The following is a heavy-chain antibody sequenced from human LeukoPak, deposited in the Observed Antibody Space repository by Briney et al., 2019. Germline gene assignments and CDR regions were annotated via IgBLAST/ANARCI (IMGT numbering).Heavy chain of an antibody. CDR3: ARPAPFRGVTPGFGMDV. CDR2: IYYSGST. V-gene: IGHV4-39*07. Sequence: SETLSLTCTVSGGSISSSSYYWGWIRQPPGKGLEWIGSIYYSGSTYYNPSLKSRVTISVDTSKNQFSLKLSSVTAADTAVYYCARPAPFRGVTPGFGMDVWGQGTTVTVSS. D-gene: IGHD3-10*01. CDR1: GGSISSSSYY. J-gene: IGHJ6*02.